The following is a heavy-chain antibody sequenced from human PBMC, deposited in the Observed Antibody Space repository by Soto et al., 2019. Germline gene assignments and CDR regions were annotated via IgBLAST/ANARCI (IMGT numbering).Heavy chain of an antibody. CDR3: ARDEALAGNGKSEF. CDR1: GFIFSTYA. CDR2: ISYDGSNK. V-gene: IGHV3-30-3*01. J-gene: IGHJ4*02. D-gene: IGHD6-19*01. Sequence: QVQLVESGGGVVQPGRSLRLSCAASGFIFSTYALHWVRQAPGKGLEWVAVISYDGSNKYYADSVKGRFTISRDNSKNTVSLQMNSLITEDTAVYYCARDEALAGNGKSEFWGQGTLVTVSS.